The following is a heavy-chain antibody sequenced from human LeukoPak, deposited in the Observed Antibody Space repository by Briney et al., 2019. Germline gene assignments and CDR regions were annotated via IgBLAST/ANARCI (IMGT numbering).Heavy chain of an antibody. CDR2: IKQDGSEK. V-gene: IGHV3-7*01. CDR1: GFTFSSYW. J-gene: IGHJ4*02. D-gene: IGHD3-10*01. CDR3: ARDHLLWFGESHDY. Sequence: GGSLRLSCAASGFTFSSYWMRWVRQAPGKGLEWVANIKQDGSEKYYVDSVKGRFTISRDNAKNSLYLQMNSLRAEDTAVYYCARDHLLWFGESHDYWGQGTLVTVSS.